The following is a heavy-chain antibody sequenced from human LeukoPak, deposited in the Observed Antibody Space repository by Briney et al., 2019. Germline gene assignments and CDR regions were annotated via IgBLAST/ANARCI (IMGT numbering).Heavy chain of an antibody. V-gene: IGHV3-66*01. CDR2: TYSGGST. CDR3: ARDRGVWSGYLTYYYGMDV. CDR1: GFTVSSNY. Sequence: PGGSLRLSCAAPGFTVSSNYMNWVRQAPGKGLEWVSVTYSGGSTYYADSVKGRFTISRDNSKNTLYLQMNSLRAEDTAVYYCARDRGVWSGYLTYYYGMDVWGQGTTVTVSS. J-gene: IGHJ6*02. D-gene: IGHD3-3*01.